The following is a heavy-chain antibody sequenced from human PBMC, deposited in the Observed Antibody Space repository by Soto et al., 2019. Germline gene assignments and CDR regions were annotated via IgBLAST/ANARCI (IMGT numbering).Heavy chain of an antibody. D-gene: IGHD2-2*01. CDR1: GYTFTSYG. CDR3: ARDGPIVVVPAGTYYFDY. CDR2: ISAYNGNT. Sequence: QVQLVQSGAEVKKPGASVKVSCKASGYTFTSYGISWVRQAPGQGLEWMGWISAYNGNTNYAQKLQGRVTMTTDTTTSTAYMELRSLRSDDTAVYYCARDGPIVVVPAGTYYFDYWGQGTLVTVSS. V-gene: IGHV1-18*04. J-gene: IGHJ4*02.